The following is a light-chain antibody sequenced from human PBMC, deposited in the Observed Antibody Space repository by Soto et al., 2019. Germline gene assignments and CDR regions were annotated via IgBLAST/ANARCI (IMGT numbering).Light chain of an antibody. CDR1: QTVRNNY. CDR3: QQFSSYPLT. V-gene: IGKV3-20*01. CDR2: DAS. J-gene: IGKJ4*01. Sequence: EFGLTQSPCTLSLSPGERATLSWGASQTVRNNYLAWYQQKTGQAPRLLIYDASSRATGIPDRFSGGGSGTDFTLTISRLETEDFAVYYCQQFSSYPLTFGGGTKVDIK.